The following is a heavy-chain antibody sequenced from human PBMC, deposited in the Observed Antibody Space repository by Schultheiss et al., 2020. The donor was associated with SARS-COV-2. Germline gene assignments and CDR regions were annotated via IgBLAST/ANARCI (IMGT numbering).Heavy chain of an antibody. CDR2: INHSGST. V-gene: IGHV4-34*01. CDR1: GGSFSSYY. Sequence: SQTLSLTCAVYGGSFSSYYWSWIRQPPGKGLEWIGEINHSGSTNYNPSLKSRVTISVDTSKNQFSLKLSSVTAADTAVYYCARGASHDSSSWFSYYYYYGMDVWGQGTTVTVSS. D-gene: IGHD6-13*01. J-gene: IGHJ6*02. CDR3: ARGASHDSSSWFSYYYYYGMDV.